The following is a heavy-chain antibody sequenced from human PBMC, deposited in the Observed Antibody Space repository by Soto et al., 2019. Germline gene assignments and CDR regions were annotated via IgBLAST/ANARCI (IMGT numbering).Heavy chain of an antibody. J-gene: IGHJ4*01. CDR1: GGSFSGYY. V-gene: IGHV4-34*01. CDR2: INHSGST. CDR3: ARGSAIFGVVIIRYYSDY. D-gene: IGHD3-3*01. Sequence: QVQLQQWGAGLLKPSETLSLTCAVYGGSFSGYYWSWIRQPPGKGLEWIGEINHSGSTNYNPSLKSRVTISGDTSKNQFSLKLSSVTAADTAVYYCARGSAIFGVVIIRYYSDYWGHGTLVTVSS.